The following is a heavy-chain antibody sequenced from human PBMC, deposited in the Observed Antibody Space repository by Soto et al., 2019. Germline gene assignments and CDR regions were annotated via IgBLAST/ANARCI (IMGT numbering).Heavy chain of an antibody. CDR3: ARAGIAARRGFYYYGMDV. V-gene: IGHV5-51*01. D-gene: IGHD6-6*01. J-gene: IGHJ6*02. Sequence: PGESLKISCKGSGYSFTSYWICWVRQMPGKGLEWMGIIYPGDSDTRYSPSFQGQVTISADKSISTAYLQWSSLKASDTAMYYCARAGIAARRGFYYYGMDVWGQGTTVTVSS. CDR2: IYPGDSDT. CDR1: GYSFTSYW.